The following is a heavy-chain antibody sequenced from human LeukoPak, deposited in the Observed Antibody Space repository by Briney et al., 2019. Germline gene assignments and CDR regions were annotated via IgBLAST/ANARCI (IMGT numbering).Heavy chain of an antibody. CDR2: MNPNSGNT. CDR3: ARGRGVATVVPLRPVDP. Sequence: ASVKVSCKASGYTFTSYDINWVRQATGQGLEWMGWMNPNSGNTGYAQKFQGRVTITRNTSISTDYLELSSLRSEDTAVYYCARGRGVATVVPLRPVDPWGQGTLVTVSS. J-gene: IGHJ5*02. V-gene: IGHV1-8*03. D-gene: IGHD5-12*01. CDR1: GYTFTSYD.